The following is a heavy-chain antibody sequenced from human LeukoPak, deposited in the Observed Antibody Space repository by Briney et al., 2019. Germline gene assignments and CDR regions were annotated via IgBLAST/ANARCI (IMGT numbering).Heavy chain of an antibody. CDR3: AKRGVVIRVFLVGFHKEAYYFDS. CDR2: ISDSGGSK. D-gene: IGHD3-10*01. CDR1: GITLRNYG. V-gene: IGHV3-23*01. Sequence: GGSLRLSCAVSGITLRNYGMSWVRPAPGEGLEWVAGISDSGGSKEYADSVKGRFTISRNNSKNTLSLQMSSLRAEDTAVYFCAKRGVVIRVFLVGFHKEAYYFDSWGEGALVTVSS. J-gene: IGHJ4*02.